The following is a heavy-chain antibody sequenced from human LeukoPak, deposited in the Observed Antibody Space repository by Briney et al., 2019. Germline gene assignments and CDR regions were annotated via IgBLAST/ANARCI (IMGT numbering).Heavy chain of an antibody. D-gene: IGHD1-1*01. Sequence: GGSLRLSCAASGLTFSSYAMSWVRQAPGKGLEWVSAISGSGGSTYYADSVKGRFTISRDNSKNTLYLQMNSLRAEDTAVYYCAKAQLERREDFYFDYWGQGTLVTVSS. CDR1: GLTFSSYA. CDR3: AKAQLERREDFYFDY. J-gene: IGHJ4*02. CDR2: ISGSGGST. V-gene: IGHV3-23*01.